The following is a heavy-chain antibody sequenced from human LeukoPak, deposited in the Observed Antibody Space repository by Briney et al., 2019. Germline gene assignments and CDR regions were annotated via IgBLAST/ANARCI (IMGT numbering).Heavy chain of an antibody. CDR1: GGSFSGYY. J-gene: IGHJ4*02. D-gene: IGHD3-22*01. Sequence: SETLSLTCAAYGGSFSGYYWSWIRQPPGKGLEWIGEINHSGSTNYNPSLKSRVTISVDTSKNQFSLKLSSVTAADTAVYYCARVGNYYDSSGYHGANFDYWGQGTLVTVSS. CDR3: ARVGNYYDSSGYHGANFDY. V-gene: IGHV4-34*01. CDR2: INHSGST.